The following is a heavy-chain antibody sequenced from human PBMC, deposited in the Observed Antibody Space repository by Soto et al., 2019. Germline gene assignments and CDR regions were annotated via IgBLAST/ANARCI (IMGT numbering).Heavy chain of an antibody. CDR1: GYTFTSYD. D-gene: IGHD1-7*01. CDR2: MNPNSGNT. J-gene: IGHJ5*02. CDR3: ARGNWNYVGHWFDP. Sequence: QVQLVQSGAEVKKPGASVKVSCKASGYTFTSYDINWVRQATGQGLEWMGWMNPNSGNTGYAQKFQGRVTMTRNTSMSTAYMELSSLRSEDTAVYYCARGNWNYVGHWFDPWGRGTLVTVSS. V-gene: IGHV1-8*01.